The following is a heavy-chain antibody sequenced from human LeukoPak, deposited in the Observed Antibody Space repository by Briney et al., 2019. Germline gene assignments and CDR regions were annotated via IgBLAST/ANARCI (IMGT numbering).Heavy chain of an antibody. D-gene: IGHD5-24*01. CDR2: IWYDGSNK. CDR3: ASRRD. Sequence: GGSLRLSCAASGFTFSSYGMHWVRQAPGKGLEWVAAIWYDGSNKYYADSAKGRFTISRDNSKNTLYLQMNSLRAEDTAVYYCASRRDWGQGTLVTVSS. V-gene: IGHV3-33*01. J-gene: IGHJ4*02. CDR1: GFTFSSYG.